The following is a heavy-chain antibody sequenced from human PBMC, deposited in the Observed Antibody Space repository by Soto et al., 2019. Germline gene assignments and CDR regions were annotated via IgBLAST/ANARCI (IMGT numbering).Heavy chain of an antibody. CDR2: IRDDGKKT. J-gene: IGHJ5*02. Sequence: LAYAAFAYTFRQYIYHWVRVAPGKGLQWVAVIRDDGKKTNYATSVMGRFTVSRDISKSTIFLQMNNLRIDDSAIYSCAREGDSHAFRGFDLWGQGTPVTVSS. CDR1: AYTFRQYI. V-gene: IGHV3-30*04. CDR3: AREGDSHAFRGFDL. D-gene: IGHD5-18*01.